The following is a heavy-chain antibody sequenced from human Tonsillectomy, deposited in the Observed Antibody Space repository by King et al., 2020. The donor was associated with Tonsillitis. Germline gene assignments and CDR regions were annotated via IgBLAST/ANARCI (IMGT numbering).Heavy chain of an antibody. CDR2: IKSKTDGGTT. V-gene: IGHV3-15*01. CDR3: TTPPPGTDVDYFDY. CDR1: GFTLSNAW. Sequence: VQLVESGGGLVKPWGSLGLFCAASGFTLSNAWLSWVRQAPGKGLEWVGRIKSKTDGGTTDYAAPVKGRFTISRDDSKNTLYLQMNSLKTEDTAVYYCTTPPPGTDVDYFDYWGQGTLVTVSS. J-gene: IGHJ4*02. D-gene: IGHD6-13*01.